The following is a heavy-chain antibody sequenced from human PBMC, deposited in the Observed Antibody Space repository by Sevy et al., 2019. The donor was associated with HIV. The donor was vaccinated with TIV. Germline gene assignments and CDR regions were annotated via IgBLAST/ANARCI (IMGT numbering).Heavy chain of an antibody. CDR3: ATTKDYYESYGSPFDY. V-gene: IGHV1-24*01. CDR1: GSTLSRLS. Sequence: ASVKVSCKVSGSTLSRLSMHWVRQVPGKGLEWMASFDPEDGETFCARKFQGRVTMTEDTSTDTAYMELSSLRSEDTAVYFCATTKDYYESYGSPFDYWGQGTLVTVSS. CDR2: FDPEDGET. D-gene: IGHD3-22*01. J-gene: IGHJ4*02.